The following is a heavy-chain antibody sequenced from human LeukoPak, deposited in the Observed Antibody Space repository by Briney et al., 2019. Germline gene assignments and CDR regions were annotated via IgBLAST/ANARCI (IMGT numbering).Heavy chain of an antibody. Sequence: PGGSLRLSCAASGLTVSSNHMSWVRQAPGKGLEWVLVIYTGGSTDYADSVKGRFTISRDNYKNTLYLQLNSMEAEGLGVYYRARGTRAGTGYYYYDMDVWGKGTTVTVSS. CDR3: ARGTRAGTGYYYYDMDV. J-gene: IGHJ6*03. CDR2: IYTGGST. D-gene: IGHD1-1*01. V-gene: IGHV3-53*01. CDR1: GLTVSSNH.